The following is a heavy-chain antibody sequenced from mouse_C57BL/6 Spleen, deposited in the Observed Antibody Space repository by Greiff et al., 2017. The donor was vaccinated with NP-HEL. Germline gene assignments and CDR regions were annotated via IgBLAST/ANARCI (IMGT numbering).Heavy chain of an antibody. Sequence: VQLQQSGPELVKPGASVKISCKASGYAFSSSWMNWVKQRPGKGLEWIGRIYPGDGDTNYNGKFKGKATLTADKSSSTAYMQLSSLTSEDSAVYVCARSTVEAYWGQGTLVTVSA. J-gene: IGHJ3*01. D-gene: IGHD1-1*01. CDR1: GYAFSSSW. CDR3: ARSTVEAY. CDR2: IYPGDGDT. V-gene: IGHV1-82*01.